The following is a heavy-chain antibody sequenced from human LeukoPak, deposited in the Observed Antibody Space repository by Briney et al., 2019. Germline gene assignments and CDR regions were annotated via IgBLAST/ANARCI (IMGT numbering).Heavy chain of an antibody. CDR1: GFTVSDNY. D-gene: IGHD5-12*01. Sequence: GGSLRLSCAASGFTVSDNYMNWVRQAPGKGLEWVSVIYGGGSTYYADSVKGRFTISRDNSKNALFLQMNSLRAEDTAVYYCAGAGELAYSGHDWGQGTLVTVSS. CDR2: IYGGGST. V-gene: IGHV3-53*01. J-gene: IGHJ4*02. CDR3: AGAGELAYSGHD.